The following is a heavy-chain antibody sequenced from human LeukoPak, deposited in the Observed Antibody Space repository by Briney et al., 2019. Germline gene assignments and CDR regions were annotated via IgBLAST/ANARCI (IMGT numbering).Heavy chain of an antibody. D-gene: IGHD1-1*01. CDR1: GFPLSSYS. V-gene: IGHV3-48*01. CDR2: ISSSSSNI. CDR3: VRVKGTYFDY. Sequence: GGSLRLSCTASGFPLSSYSINWVRQAPGKGLEWISYISSSSSNIYYLDSVQGRLTVSRDNERNSLFLQIDSPRAEDTAVYYCVRVKGTYFDYWGQGSLVTVSS. J-gene: IGHJ4*02.